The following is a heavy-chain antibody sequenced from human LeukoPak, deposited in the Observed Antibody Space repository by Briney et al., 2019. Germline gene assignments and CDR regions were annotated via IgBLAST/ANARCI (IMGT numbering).Heavy chain of an antibody. CDR1: GYTFTSYY. V-gene: IGHV1-46*01. J-gene: IGHJ3*02. CDR2: INPSGGST. D-gene: IGHD3-22*01. Sequence: ASVEVSCKASGYTFTSYYMHWVRQAPGQGLEWMGIINPSGGSTSYAQKFQGRVTMTRDMSTSTVYMELSSLRSEDTAVYYCARDGRTQWLLDDAFDIWGQGTMVTVSS. CDR3: ARDGRTQWLLDDAFDI.